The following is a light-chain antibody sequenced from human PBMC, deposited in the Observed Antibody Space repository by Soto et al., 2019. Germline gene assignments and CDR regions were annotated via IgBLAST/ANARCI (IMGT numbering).Light chain of an antibody. CDR1: QTVRNNY. V-gene: IGKV3-20*01. CDR2: AAS. J-gene: IGKJ3*01. CDR3: QQYASAPFS. Sequence: EIVMTQSPATLSVSPGERATLSCRASQTVRNNYLAWYQQKPGQAPRLLIYAASTRATGIPDRFSGSASETDFTLTINRLEPEDSAVYYCQQYASAPFSLGPGTKVDIK.